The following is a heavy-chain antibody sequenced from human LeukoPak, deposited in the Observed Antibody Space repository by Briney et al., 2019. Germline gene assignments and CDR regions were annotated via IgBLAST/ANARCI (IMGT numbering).Heavy chain of an antibody. Sequence: GGSLRLSWAASGFMFDDYGMSWVRQAPGKGLEWVSGINWNGGRTGYADSVKGRFAISRDNAKNSLYLQMNSLRAEDTALYYCARDYDYGDYPGYWGQGTLVTVSS. D-gene: IGHD4-17*01. CDR3: ARDYDYGDYPGY. CDR2: INWNGGRT. V-gene: IGHV3-20*04. CDR1: GFMFDDYG. J-gene: IGHJ4*02.